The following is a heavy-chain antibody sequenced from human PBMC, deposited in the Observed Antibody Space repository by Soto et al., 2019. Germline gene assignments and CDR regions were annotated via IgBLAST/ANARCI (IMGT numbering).Heavy chain of an antibody. D-gene: IGHD4-4*01. CDR3: ARAAWTTVTNRLNDVFDV. Sequence: QVQLVQSGAEVKKPGAPVRVSCKASENTFTNSYIDWWRQAPGQGLEWMGKINPNGGSTTYVQKFQGRVTMTRDTSTSTVYMELSSLRSEDTAVYYCARAAWTTVTNRLNDVFDVWGQGTMVTVSS. V-gene: IGHV1-46*03. J-gene: IGHJ3*01. CDR2: INPNGGST. CDR1: ENTFTNSY.